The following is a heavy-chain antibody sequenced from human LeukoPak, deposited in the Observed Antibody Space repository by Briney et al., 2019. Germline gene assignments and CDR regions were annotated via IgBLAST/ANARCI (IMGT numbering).Heavy chain of an antibody. CDR2: IYYSGST. V-gene: IGHV4-39*07. CDR1: GVSISSSNSY. J-gene: IGHJ3*02. Sequence: SETLSLTCTVSGVSISSSNSYWGWIRQPPGKGLEWIGSIYYSGSTYYNPSLKSRVTISVDTSKNQFSLKLSSVTAADTAVYYCASGQYYYDSSGYLIWGQGTMVTVSS. CDR3: ASGQYYYDSSGYLI. D-gene: IGHD3-22*01.